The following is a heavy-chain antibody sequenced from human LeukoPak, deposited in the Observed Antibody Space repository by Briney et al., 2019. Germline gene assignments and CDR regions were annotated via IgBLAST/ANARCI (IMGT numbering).Heavy chain of an antibody. V-gene: IGHV3-23*01. D-gene: IGHD1-26*01. CDR3: AKRPSGSYRALDF. J-gene: IGHJ4*02. CDR1: GFTFSSYA. Sequence: GGSLRLSCAASGFTFSSYAMSWVRQAPGKGLEWVSGISGSGGSTYYADYVKGRFTISRDNSENTLYLQMNSLRAEATALYHCAKRPSGSYRALDFWGQGTLVTVSS. CDR2: ISGSGGST.